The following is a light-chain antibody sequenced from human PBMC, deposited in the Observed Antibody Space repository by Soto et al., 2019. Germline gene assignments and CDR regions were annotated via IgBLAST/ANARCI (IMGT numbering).Light chain of an antibody. Sequence: DIQRTQAPATLSASFGDRVTIPCLGSQSISRCLAWYQQKPGTAPKLLIYEASTLESGVPSRFSGSRSGTEFTLTVISLQPDDFATYYCQQYNDRFPYTFGQGTKLDI. V-gene: IGKV1-5*03. CDR1: QSISRC. J-gene: IGKJ2*01. CDR3: QQYNDRFPYT. CDR2: EAS.